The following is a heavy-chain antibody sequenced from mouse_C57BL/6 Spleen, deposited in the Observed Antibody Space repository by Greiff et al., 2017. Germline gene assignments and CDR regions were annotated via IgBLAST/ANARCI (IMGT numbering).Heavy chain of an antibody. CDR2: FYPGSGSI. D-gene: IGHD1-1*01. J-gene: IGHJ2*01. Sequence: QVQLQQSGAELVKPGASVKLSCKASGYTFTEYTIHWVKQRSGQGLEWIGWFYPGSGSIKYDEKFKDKATLTADKSSSTVYMGLSRLPSEDSAVYFCAGHSRYYYGSSYFDYWGQGTTLTVSA. CDR3: AGHSRYYYGSSYFDY. CDR1: GYTFTEYT. V-gene: IGHV1-62-2*01.